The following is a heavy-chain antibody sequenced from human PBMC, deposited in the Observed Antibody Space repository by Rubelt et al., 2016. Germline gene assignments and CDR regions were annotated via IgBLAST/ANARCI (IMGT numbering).Heavy chain of an antibody. CDR2: IYYSGST. D-gene: IGHD6-13*01. J-gene: IGHJ4*02. CDR1: GGSISSYY. V-gene: IGHV4-59*01. Sequence: QVQLQESGPGLVKPSETLSLTCTVSGGSISSYYWSWIRQPPGKGLEWIGYIYYSGSTNYNPSLKNRVTISVDTSKNHYSLKLSSVTAADTAVYYCARLYSSSWYVDDWGQGTLVTVSS. CDR3: ARLYSSSWYVDD.